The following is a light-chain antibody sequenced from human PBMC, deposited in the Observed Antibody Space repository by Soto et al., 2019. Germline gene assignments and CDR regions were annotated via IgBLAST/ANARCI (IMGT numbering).Light chain of an antibody. CDR2: GAS. Sequence: EIVMTQSPATLSLSPGERATLSCRASQSVSSNLAWYQQKPGQAPILIIYGASTRATGIPARFSGSGSGTDFTLTISSLQSEDCAVYYCQQYNNWPRTFVQGTKGELK. V-gene: IGKV3-15*01. J-gene: IGKJ1*01. CDR3: QQYNNWPRT. CDR1: QSVSSN.